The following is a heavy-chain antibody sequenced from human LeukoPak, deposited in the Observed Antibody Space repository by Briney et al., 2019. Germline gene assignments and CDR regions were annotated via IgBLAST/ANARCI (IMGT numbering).Heavy chain of an antibody. Sequence: ASVKVSCKASGYTFTSYGISWVRQAPGQGLEWMGWISAYNGNTNYAQKLQGRVTMTTDTSTSTAYMELRSLRSDDTAVYYCARYLVGATSYYYMDVWGKGTTVTVSS. CDR2: ISAYNGNT. CDR1: GYTFTSYG. V-gene: IGHV1-18*01. CDR3: ARYLVGATSYYYMDV. D-gene: IGHD1-26*01. J-gene: IGHJ6*03.